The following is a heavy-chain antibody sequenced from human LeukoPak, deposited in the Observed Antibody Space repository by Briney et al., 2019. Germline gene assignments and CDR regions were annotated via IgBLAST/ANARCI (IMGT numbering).Heavy chain of an antibody. CDR2: IYYSGST. V-gene: IGHV4-39*01. Sequence: SETLSLTCTVSGGSISSSSYYWGWIRQPPGKGLEWIGSIYYSGSTYHNPSLKSRVTISVGTSKNQFSLKLSSVTAADTAVYYCARGLLLLWFGEPRGDAFDIWGQGTMVTVSS. CDR3: ARGLLLLWFGEPRGDAFDI. CDR1: GGSISSSSYY. J-gene: IGHJ3*02. D-gene: IGHD3-10*01.